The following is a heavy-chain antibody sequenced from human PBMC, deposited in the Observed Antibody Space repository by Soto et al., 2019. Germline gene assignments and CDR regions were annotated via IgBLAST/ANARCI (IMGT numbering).Heavy chain of an antibody. CDR2: ISGRGGNT. Sequence: GWSLRLSCAASGFTFSSFAMSWVRQAPGKGLEWVSGISGRGGNTNFADSVKGRFTISRDKSKNALHLQMNSLRTEDTAVYFCARVRDYGMDVWGQGTTVTVSS. J-gene: IGHJ6*02. CDR1: GFTFSSFA. V-gene: IGHV3-23*01. CDR3: ARVRDYGMDV.